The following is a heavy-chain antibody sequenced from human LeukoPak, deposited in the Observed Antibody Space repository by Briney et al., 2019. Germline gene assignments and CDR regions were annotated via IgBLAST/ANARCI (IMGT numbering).Heavy chain of an antibody. CDR1: GDSISSYI. CDR3: ARHHHCGGDCQRAIDI. V-gene: IGHV4-59*08. D-gene: IGHD2-21*02. CDR2: IYFSGNT. J-gene: IGHJ3*02. Sequence: SETLTLTCTVSGDSISSYIWSWIRQPPGKGLEWIGYIYFSGNTKYNPTLKRRVTVSVDTSNNQFTLNLRSVTAADTAVYYCARHHHCGGDCQRAIDIWGQGTMVTVSS.